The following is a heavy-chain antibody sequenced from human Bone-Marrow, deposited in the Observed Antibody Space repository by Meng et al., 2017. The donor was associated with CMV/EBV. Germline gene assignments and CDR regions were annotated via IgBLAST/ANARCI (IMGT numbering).Heavy chain of an antibody. CDR3: ARPYSGYDFDY. CDR2: ICSSSSYI. CDR1: GFTLSRYS. D-gene: IGHD5-12*01. J-gene: IGHJ4*02. Sequence: YWAALGFTLSRYSMNWVRQAPGKGLEWVSSICSSSSYIYYADSVKGRFTISRDNAKNSLYLQMNSLRAEDTAVYYCARPYSGYDFDYWGQGTLVTVSS. V-gene: IGHV3-21*01.